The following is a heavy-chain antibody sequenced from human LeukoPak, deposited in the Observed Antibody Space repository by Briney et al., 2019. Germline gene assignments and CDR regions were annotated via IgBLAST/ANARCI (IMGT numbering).Heavy chain of an antibody. J-gene: IGHJ4*02. Sequence: GGSLRLSCIGTGFTFSNSEMSWVRQAPGKGLEWVSHISSSGNTMHYADSVKGRFTISKDNAKNSLYLQMNSLRAEDTAVYYCERDESGDYDFDYWGQGTLVTVSS. D-gene: IGHD4-17*01. CDR2: ISSSGNTM. CDR3: ERDESGDYDFDY. V-gene: IGHV3-48*03. CDR1: GFTFSNSE.